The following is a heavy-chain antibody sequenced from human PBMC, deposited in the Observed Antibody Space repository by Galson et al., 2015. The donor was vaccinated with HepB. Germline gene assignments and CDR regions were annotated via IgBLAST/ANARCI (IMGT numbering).Heavy chain of an antibody. V-gene: IGHV4-34*01. CDR2: INHSGST. CDR3: ARAKVLEWLSGDYYYYYGMDV. J-gene: IGHJ6*02. CDR1: SFSGYY. Sequence: SFSGYYWSWIRQPPGKGLEWIGEINHSGSTNYNPSLKSRVTISVDTSKNQFSLKLSSVTAAGTAVYYCARAKVLEWLSGDYYYYYGMDVWGQGTTVTVSS. D-gene: IGHD3-3*01.